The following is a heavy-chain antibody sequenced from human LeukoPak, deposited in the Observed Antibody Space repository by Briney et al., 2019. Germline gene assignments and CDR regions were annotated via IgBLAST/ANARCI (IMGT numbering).Heavy chain of an antibody. J-gene: IGHJ4*02. D-gene: IGHD3-10*01. V-gene: IGHV5-51*01. CDR3: ARSYYYGSGSYLYYFDY. CDR2: IYPGDSDT. CDR1: GYSFTNYW. Sequence: GESLKISCKGSGYSFTNYWIGWVRQMPGKGLEWMGIIYPGDSDTRYYPSFQGQVTISADKSISTAYLQWSTLKASDTAMYYCARSYYYGSGSYLYYFDYWGQGTLVTVSS.